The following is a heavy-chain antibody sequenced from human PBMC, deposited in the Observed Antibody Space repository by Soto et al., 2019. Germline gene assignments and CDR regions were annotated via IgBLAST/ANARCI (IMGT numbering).Heavy chain of an antibody. CDR1: GFTFSSYA. D-gene: IGHD2-15*01. CDR3: AKAIYPVVAERGLWPQHTYYYYGMDV. Sequence: PGGSLRLSCAASGFTFSSYAMSWVRQAPGKGLEWVSAISGSGGSTYYADSVKGRFTISRDNSKNTLYLQMNSLRAEDTAVYYCAKAIYPVVAERGLWPQHTYYYYGMDVWGQGTTVTVSS. J-gene: IGHJ6*02. V-gene: IGHV3-23*01. CDR2: ISGSGGST.